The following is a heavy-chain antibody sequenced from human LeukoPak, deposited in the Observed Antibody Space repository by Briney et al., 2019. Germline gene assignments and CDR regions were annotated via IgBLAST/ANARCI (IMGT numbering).Heavy chain of an antibody. CDR1: GGSTSSSTYY. V-gene: IGHV3-74*01. Sequence: ETLSLTCTVSGGSTSSSTYYWDWIRQPPGKGLVWVSRINTDGSTTTYADSVKGRFTISRDNANNTLYLQMSSLRAEDTAVYFCARNFYYGHDYWGQGTLVTVSS. CDR2: INTDGSTT. J-gene: IGHJ4*02. CDR3: ARNFYYGHDY. D-gene: IGHD3-10*01.